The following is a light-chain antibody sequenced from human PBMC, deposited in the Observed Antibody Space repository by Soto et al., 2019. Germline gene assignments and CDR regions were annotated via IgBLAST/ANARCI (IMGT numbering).Light chain of an antibody. V-gene: IGKV3-11*01. CDR2: DAS. J-gene: IGKJ1*01. Sequence: EIVLTQSPATLSLSPGERATLSCRASVTIGNYLAWYQQRPGQAPRLLIYDASNRATGIPARFSGSGSETDFTLTISSLEPEDFAVYYCQQRRDWPPLTFGQGTRVELK. CDR3: QQRRDWPPLT. CDR1: VTIGNY.